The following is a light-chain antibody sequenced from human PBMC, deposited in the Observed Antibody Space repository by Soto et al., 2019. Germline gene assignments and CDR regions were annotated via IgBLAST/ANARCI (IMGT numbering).Light chain of an antibody. V-gene: IGLV2-8*01. CDR3: SSYAGSNKSV. CDR2: EVS. CDR1: SSDVGGYNY. Sequence: QSALTQPPSASGSPGQSVTISCTGPSSDVGGYNYVSWYQQYPGKAPKLMIYEVSKRPSGVPDRFSGSKSGNTASLTVSGLQAEDEADYYCSSYAGSNKSVFGTGTKVTVL. J-gene: IGLJ1*01.